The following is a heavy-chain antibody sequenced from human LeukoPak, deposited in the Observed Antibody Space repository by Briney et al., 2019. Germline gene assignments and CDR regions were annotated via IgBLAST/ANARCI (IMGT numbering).Heavy chain of an antibody. V-gene: IGHV6-1*01. CDR3: ARRLTQYDCFDP. J-gene: IGHJ5*02. Sequence: SQTLSLTCAISGDSVSSNSVTWNWIRQSPSRGLEWLGRTYYRSTWYNDYAASVRGRITVNPDTSKNQFSLHLNSVTPEDTAVYYCARRLTQYDCFDPWDQGILVTVSS. CDR2: TYYRSTWYN. D-gene: IGHD2-2*01. CDR1: GDSVSSNSVT.